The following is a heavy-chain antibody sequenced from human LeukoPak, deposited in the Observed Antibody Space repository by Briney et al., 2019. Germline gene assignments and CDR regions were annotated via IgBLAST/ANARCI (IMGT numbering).Heavy chain of an antibody. CDR2: ISGSGGSA. V-gene: IGHV3-23*01. CDR3: AKDVGELGDWFAFDI. D-gene: IGHD2-21*01. CDR1: GFTFSRFA. J-gene: IGHJ3*02. Sequence: PGGSLRLSCAVSGFTFSRFAMNWVRQAPGKGLDGISFISGSGGSAYYADSVKGRFIISRDNFKNTVNLEMSSLRAEDTAVYYCAKDVGELGDWFAFDIWGQGTMVTVSS.